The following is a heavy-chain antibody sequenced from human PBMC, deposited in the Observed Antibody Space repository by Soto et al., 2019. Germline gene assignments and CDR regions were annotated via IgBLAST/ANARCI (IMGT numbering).Heavy chain of an antibody. CDR2: ISGSGGST. V-gene: IGHV3-23*01. Sequence: GGSLRLSCAASGFTFSSYAMSWVRQAPGKGLEWVSAISGSGGSTYHADSVKGRFTISRDNSKNTLYLQMNSLRAEDTAVYYCAKDLYCISTSCYPDYWGQGTLVTVFS. J-gene: IGHJ4*02. D-gene: IGHD2-2*01. CDR3: AKDLYCISTSCYPDY. CDR1: GFTFSSYA.